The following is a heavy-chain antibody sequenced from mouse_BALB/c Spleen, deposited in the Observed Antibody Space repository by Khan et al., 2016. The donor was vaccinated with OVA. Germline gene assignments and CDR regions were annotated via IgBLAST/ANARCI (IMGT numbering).Heavy chain of an antibody. CDR2: IDPNNGGT. CDR1: GYTFTSYY. D-gene: IGHD2-1*01. V-gene: IGHV1S81*02. J-gene: IGHJ3*01. Sequence: QVRLQQSGAELVKPGASVKLSCKASGYTFTSYYMYWVKQRPGQGLEWIGGIDPNNGGTYFNEKFKSKATLTVDKSSSTAYMQVSSLTSEDSAVYYCPRTGDGNPFAYWGQGTLVTVSA. CDR3: PRTGDGNPFAY.